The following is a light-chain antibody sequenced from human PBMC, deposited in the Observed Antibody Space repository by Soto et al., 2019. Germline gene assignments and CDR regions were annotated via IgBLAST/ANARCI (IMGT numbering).Light chain of an antibody. V-gene: IGKV2-30*02. CDR2: QVS. CDR3: MQGTHWPPT. J-gene: IGKJ1*01. CDR1: LSLVHSDGTTY. Sequence: DVVMTQSPLSLPVTLGQPASISCRSSLSLVHSDGTTYLHWYQQRPGQSPRRLIYQVSDRDSVVPDRFSGSGSGTDFTLVIGRVEAEDGGVYYFMQGTHWPPTFGQGTKVEIK.